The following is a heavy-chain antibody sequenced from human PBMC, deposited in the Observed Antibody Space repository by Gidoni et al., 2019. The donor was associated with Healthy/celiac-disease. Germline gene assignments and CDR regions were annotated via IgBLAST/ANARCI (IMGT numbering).Heavy chain of an antibody. CDR3: AIVSYDSSGYYYSFDY. CDR1: GYTFTSYA. CDR2: INAGNGNT. D-gene: IGHD3-22*01. V-gene: IGHV1-3*01. Sequence: QVQLVQSGAEVKTPGASVKVSCKASGYTFTSYAMHWVRQAPGQRLEWMGWINAGNGNTKYSQKFQGRVTITRDTSASTAYMELSSLRSEDTAVYYCAIVSYDSSGYYYSFDYWGQGTLVTVSS. J-gene: IGHJ4*02.